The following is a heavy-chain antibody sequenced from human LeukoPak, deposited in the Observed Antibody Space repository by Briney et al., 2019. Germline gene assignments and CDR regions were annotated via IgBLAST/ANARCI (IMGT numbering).Heavy chain of an antibody. CDR1: GFTFSSYW. J-gene: IGHJ4*02. CDR3: ARDLSWNYGDF. V-gene: IGHV3-74*03. CDR2: VNPDGTFT. D-gene: IGHD1-7*01. Sequence: PGGSLRLSCAASGFTFSSYWIHWVRQAPGKGLEWVSRVNPDGTFTKYADSVKGRFTISRDHAKNTVYLQMNSLRVEDTAVYYCARDLSWNYGDFWGQGTLVTVSS.